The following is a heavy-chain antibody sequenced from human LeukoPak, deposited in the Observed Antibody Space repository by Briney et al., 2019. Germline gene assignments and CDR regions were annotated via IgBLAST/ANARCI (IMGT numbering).Heavy chain of an antibody. CDR2: INPNSGGT. D-gene: IGHD1-26*01. CDR1: GYTFTDYY. V-gene: IGHV1-2*02. CDR3: ARDDTGATANYYYYYMDV. J-gene: IGHJ6*03. Sequence: ASVKVSCKASGYTFTDYYMHWVRQAPGQGLEWMGWINPNSGGTNYAQKFQGRVTMTRDTSISTACMELSRLRSDDTAVYYCARDDTGATANYYYYYMDVWGKGTTVTVSS.